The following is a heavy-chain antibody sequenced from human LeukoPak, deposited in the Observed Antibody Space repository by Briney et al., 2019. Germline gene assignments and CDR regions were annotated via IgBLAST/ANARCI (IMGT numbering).Heavy chain of an antibody. J-gene: IGHJ4*02. CDR2: ISGSGGST. V-gene: IGHV3-23*01. D-gene: IGHD6-25*01. Sequence: GGSLRLSCAASGFTFSNYAMSWVRQAPGKGLEWVSGISGSGGSTYYAGSVKGRFTISRDNSKNTLYLQMNSLRAEDTAVYYCAKGSRAAGYYFDYWGQGTLVTVSS. CDR1: GFTFSNYA. CDR3: AKGSRAAGYYFDY.